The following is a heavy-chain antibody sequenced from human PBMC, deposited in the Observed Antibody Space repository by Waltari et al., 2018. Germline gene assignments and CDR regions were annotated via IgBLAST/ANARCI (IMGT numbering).Heavy chain of an antibody. J-gene: IGHJ4*02. CDR1: GYTFSNFG. Sequence: QVQLVQSGPEVKKPGASVKVSCKASGYTFSNFGISCVRQAPGQGPEWMGWISGNNGDTSYAQKFQGRVTMTTDTPTNTAYMELRSLRSDDTAVYYCARGPSFLSAYSSGWPHFDNWGQGTLVTVSS. CDR3: ARGPSFLSAYSSGWPHFDN. CDR2: ISGNNGDT. V-gene: IGHV1-18*01. D-gene: IGHD6-19*01.